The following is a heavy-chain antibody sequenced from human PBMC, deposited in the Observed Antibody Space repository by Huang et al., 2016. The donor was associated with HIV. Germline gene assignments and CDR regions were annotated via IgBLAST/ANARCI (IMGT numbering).Heavy chain of an antibody. V-gene: IGHV4-59*11. CDR2: IHESGSK. J-gene: IGHJ3*01. CDR1: GGAFTSHY. CDR3: ARDAAYVRGPARPPRDSSDA. Sequence: QVQLQESGPGLVKPSETLSLICSVSGGAFTSHYWSWIRQSPGKGLEWIGYIHESGSKKDNPSLKSRVTRSVDPSKNQVSLRLTSVTAADTAVYFCARDAAYVRGPARPPRDSSDAWGRGTVVTVSS. D-gene: IGHD3-10*02.